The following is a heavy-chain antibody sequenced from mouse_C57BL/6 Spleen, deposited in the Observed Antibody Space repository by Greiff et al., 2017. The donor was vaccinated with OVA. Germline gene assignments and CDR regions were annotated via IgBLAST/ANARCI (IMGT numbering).Heavy chain of an antibody. CDR2: IDPETGGT. D-gene: IGHD3-2*02. CDR3: TRRSSGYIDY. J-gene: IGHJ2*01. V-gene: IGHV1-15*01. Sequence: QVHVKQSGAELVRPGASVTLSCKASGYTFTDYEMHWVKQTPVHGLEWIGAIDPETGGTAYNQKFKGKAILTADKSSSTAYMELRSLTSEDSAVYYCTRRSSGYIDYWGQGTTLTVSS. CDR1: GYTFTDYE.